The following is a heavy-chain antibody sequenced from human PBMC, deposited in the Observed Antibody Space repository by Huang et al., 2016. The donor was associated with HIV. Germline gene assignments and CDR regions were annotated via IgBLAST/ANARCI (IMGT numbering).Heavy chain of an antibody. J-gene: IGHJ3*02. CDR3: ARHFSYYDSSGYTPWDAFDI. V-gene: IGHV4-39*01. D-gene: IGHD3-22*01. CDR1: GGSITSSSYY. CDR2: IYYSGST. Sequence: QLQLQGSGPGLVKPSETLSLTCTVSGGSITSSSYYWGWIRQPPGKGVEGVGSIYYSGSTDYNPSLKSRVTVSVDTAKNQFSLKLSSVTAADTAVYYCARHFSYYDSSGYTPWDAFDIWGQGTMVTVSS.